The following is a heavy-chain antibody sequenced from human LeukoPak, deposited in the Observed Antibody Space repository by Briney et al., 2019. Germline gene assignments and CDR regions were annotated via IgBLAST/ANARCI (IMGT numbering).Heavy chain of an antibody. V-gene: IGHV3-15*01. D-gene: IGHD5-18*01. CDR3: TKGYSYGFWRWFDP. CDR2: IKSKTDGGTT. Sequence: GGSLRLSCAASGLTFSNAWRSWVRQPPGKGLEWVGRIKSKTDGGTTDYAAAVKGRFTISRDDSKNTLYLQMNSLKTEDTAVYYCTKGYSYGFWRWFDPWGQGTLVTVSS. CDR1: GLTFSNAW. J-gene: IGHJ5*02.